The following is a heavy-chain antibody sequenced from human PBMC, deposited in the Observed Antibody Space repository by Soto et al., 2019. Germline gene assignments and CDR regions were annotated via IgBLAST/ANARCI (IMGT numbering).Heavy chain of an antibody. CDR1: GGTFSSYA. Sequence: SVKVSCKASGGTFSSYAISWVRQAPGQGLEWMGGIIPIFGTANYAQKFQGRVTITADESTSTAYMELSSLRSEDTAVYYCARADRRWLQTDAFDIWGQGTMVTVS. V-gene: IGHV1-69*13. D-gene: IGHD5-12*01. CDR3: ARADRRWLQTDAFDI. J-gene: IGHJ3*02. CDR2: IIPIFGTA.